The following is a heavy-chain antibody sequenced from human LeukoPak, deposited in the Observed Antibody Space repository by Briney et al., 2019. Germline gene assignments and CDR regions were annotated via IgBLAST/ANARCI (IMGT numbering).Heavy chain of an antibody. CDR3: SRGSDESKTGDT. CDR1: GGSFSNYY. Sequence: SSETLSLTCALYGGSFSNYYWSWIRQPPGKGLEWIGEIHPYGFTNSNPSLKSRVSISVDTSKNQFSLKLTSVTAADTAVYYCSRGSDESKTGDTWGQGSLVTVSS. CDR2: IHPYGFT. J-gene: IGHJ5*02. V-gene: IGHV4-34*01. D-gene: IGHD3-9*01.